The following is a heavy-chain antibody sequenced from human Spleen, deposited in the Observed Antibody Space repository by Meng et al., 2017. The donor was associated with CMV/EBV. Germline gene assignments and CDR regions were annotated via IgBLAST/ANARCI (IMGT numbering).Heavy chain of an antibody. J-gene: IGHJ6*02. Sequence: GGSLRLSCAASGFTFSDYYMTWIRQAPGKGLEWVSYISSGGSDIYYADSVKGRFTISRDNSKNTLYLQMNSLRAEDTAVYYCARLPTWDTYYYDSSGSYYYGMDVWGQGTTVTVSS. D-gene: IGHD3-22*01. CDR3: ARLPTWDTYYYDSSGSYYYGMDV. CDR2: ISSGGSDI. CDR1: GFTFSDYY. V-gene: IGHV3-11*01.